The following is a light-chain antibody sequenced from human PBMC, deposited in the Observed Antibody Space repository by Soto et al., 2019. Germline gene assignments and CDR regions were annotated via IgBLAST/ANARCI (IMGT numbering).Light chain of an antibody. CDR1: NLGSYC. CDR2: DDS. V-gene: IGLV3-21*02. J-gene: IGLJ3*02. CDR3: QVWLSSDDHVV. Sequence: SYELTQPPSVSVAPGQTAKITCVGNNLGSYCVHWYQQKPGQAPVLVLFDDSDRPSGIPERFSGSNSGNTATLTISRVEAGDEADYYCQVWLSSDDHVVFGGGTKLTVL.